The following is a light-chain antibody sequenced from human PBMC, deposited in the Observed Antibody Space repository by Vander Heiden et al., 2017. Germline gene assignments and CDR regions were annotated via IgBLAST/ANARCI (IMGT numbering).Light chain of an antibody. J-gene: IGKJ4*01. CDR2: DAS. CDR1: QSVSSY. CDR3: QQRSNWAGLT. Sequence: EIVLTPSPATLSLSPGERATLSCRASQSVSSYLAWYQQKPGQAPRLLIYDASNRATGIPARFSGSGSGTDFTLTISSLEPEDFAVHYCQQRSNWAGLTFGGGTKVEIK. V-gene: IGKV3-11*01.